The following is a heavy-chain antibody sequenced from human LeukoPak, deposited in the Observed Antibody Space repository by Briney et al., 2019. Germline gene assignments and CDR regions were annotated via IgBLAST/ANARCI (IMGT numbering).Heavy chain of an antibody. D-gene: IGHD3-22*01. V-gene: IGHV3-48*02. CDR2: ISSSSSTI. CDR1: GFTFSSYS. J-gene: IGHJ4*02. CDR3: ARTYYYDSSGTTPFDY. Sequence: GGSLRLSCAASGFTFSSYSMNWVRQAPGKGLEWVSYISSSSSTIYYADSVKGRFTISRDNAKNSLYLQMNSLRDEDTAVYYSARTYYYDSSGTTPFDYWGQGTLVTVSS.